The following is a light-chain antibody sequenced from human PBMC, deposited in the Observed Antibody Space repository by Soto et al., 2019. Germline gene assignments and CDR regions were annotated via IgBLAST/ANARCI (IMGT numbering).Light chain of an antibody. Sequence: DIVMTQSPDSLAVSLGERATVNCKSSQSVLYSSNNNNLLAWYQQKSGQPPKLLIYWASTRESGVPDRFSGSASGADFTLAISSLQAEDVAVYYCHQYYNTPYTFGQGNKLEIK. J-gene: IGKJ2*01. CDR3: HQYYNTPYT. V-gene: IGKV4-1*01. CDR2: WAS. CDR1: QSVLYSSNNNNL.